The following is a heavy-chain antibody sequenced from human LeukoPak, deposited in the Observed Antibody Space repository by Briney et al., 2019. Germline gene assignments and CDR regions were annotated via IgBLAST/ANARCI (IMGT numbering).Heavy chain of an antibody. CDR2: TYYSGST. D-gene: IGHD2-15*01. CDR1: GGSISSNY. Sequence: KASETLSLTCTVSGGSISSNYWSWIRQPPGKGLEWIGYTYYSGSTNYNPSLRSRVTISVDTSKNQFSLRLISVTAADTAVFYCARRAVGAAEGFDYWGQGTLVTVSS. V-gene: IGHV4-59*08. CDR3: ARRAVGAAEGFDY. J-gene: IGHJ4*02.